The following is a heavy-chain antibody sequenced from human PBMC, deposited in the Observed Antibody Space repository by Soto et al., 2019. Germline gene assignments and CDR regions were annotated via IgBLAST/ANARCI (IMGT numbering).Heavy chain of an antibody. CDR2: IYYSGST. V-gene: IGHV4-39*01. D-gene: IGHD2-8*02. J-gene: IGHJ4*02. CDR3: ARLVVYAIDY. CDR1: GGSISSSSYY. Sequence: QLQLQESGPGLVKPSETLSLTCTVSGGSISSSSYYWGWIRQPPGKGLEWIGSIYYSGSTYYNPTLKSRVTISVDTSKNQFSLKLSSVTAADTAVYYCARLVVYAIDYWGQGTLVTVSS.